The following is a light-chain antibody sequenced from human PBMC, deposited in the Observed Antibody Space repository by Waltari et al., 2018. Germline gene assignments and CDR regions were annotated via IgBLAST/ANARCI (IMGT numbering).Light chain of an antibody. CDR3: QQFHNL. J-gene: IGKJ4*01. CDR1: QAISNY. CDR2: DAS. V-gene: IGKV1-33*01. Sequence: DIQMTQSPSSLSTSVGDRFTITCQAGQAISNYLRWNQQKPGKAPRLLIYDASNLETGVPSRFSGSGSGTDFTVTISSLQPENLATYSCQQFHNLVGGGTKVQI.